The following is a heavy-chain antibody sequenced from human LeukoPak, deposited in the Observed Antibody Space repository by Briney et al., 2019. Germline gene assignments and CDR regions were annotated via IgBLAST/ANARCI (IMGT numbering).Heavy chain of an antibody. CDR2: IIPILGIA. CDR1: GGTFSSYA. Sequence: SVKVSCKASGGTFSSYAISWVRQAPGQGLEWMGRIIPILGIANYAQKFQGRVTITADKSTSTAYMELSSLRSEDTAVYYCARVPSGSYYYYGMDVWGQGTTVTVSS. D-gene: IGHD1-26*01. J-gene: IGHJ6*02. V-gene: IGHV1-69*04. CDR3: ARVPSGSYYYYGMDV.